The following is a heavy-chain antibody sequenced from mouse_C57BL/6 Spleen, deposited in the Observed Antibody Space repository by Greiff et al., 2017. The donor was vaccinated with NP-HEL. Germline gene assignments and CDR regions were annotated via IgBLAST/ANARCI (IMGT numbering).Heavy chain of an antibody. J-gene: IGHJ2*01. D-gene: IGHD4-1*01. V-gene: IGHV5-9*01. Sequence: EVQGVESGGGLVKPGGSLKLSCAASGFTFSSYTMSWVRQTPEKRLEWVATISGGGGNTYYPDSVKGRFTISRDNAKNTLYLQMSSLRSEDTALYYCARRLGRGFDYWGQGTTLTVSS. CDR2: ISGGGGNT. CDR3: ARRLGRGFDY. CDR1: GFTFSSYT.